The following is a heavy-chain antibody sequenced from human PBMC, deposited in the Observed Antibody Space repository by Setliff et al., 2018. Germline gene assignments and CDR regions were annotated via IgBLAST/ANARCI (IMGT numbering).Heavy chain of an antibody. Sequence: PSETLSLTCAVYGGSFSGYFWIWIRQPPGEGLEWIGEITHRRVTTYNPSLQSRAAISLDTSKRRFSLKLGSVSAADTAVYYCARGRDVIPVPPYMGVWAEGTTVTVSS. V-gene: IGHV4-34*01. CDR1: GGSFSGYF. CDR3: ARGRDVIPVPPYMGV. J-gene: IGHJ6*03. D-gene: IGHD2-21*01. CDR2: ITHRRVT.